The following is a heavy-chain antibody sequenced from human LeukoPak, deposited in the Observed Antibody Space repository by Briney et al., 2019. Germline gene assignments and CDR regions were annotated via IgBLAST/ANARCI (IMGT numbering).Heavy chain of an antibody. J-gene: IGHJ4*02. D-gene: IGHD3-22*01. Sequence: SVKVSCKASGGTFSNFAISWVRQAPGQGLEWMGGIIPLFGTANYGQKSQGRVTITADKSTSTAYMELSSLRSDDTAVYYCARDERYDSSGYPFDYWGQGTVVTVSS. CDR2: IIPLFGTA. V-gene: IGHV1-69*06. CDR3: ARDERYDSSGYPFDY. CDR1: GGTFSNFA.